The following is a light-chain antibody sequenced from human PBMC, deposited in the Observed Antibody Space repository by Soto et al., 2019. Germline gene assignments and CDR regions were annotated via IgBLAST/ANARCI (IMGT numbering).Light chain of an antibody. Sequence: QPVLTQSPSASASLGASVKLTCTLSSGHSSYAIAWHQQQPEKGPRYLMKLNSDGSHSKGDGIPDRFSGSSSGAERYLTISSLQSEDEDEYYCQTWGTGISVVFGGGTKLTVL. CDR3: QTWGTGISVV. V-gene: IGLV4-69*01. J-gene: IGLJ2*01. CDR2: LNSDGSH. CDR1: SGHSSYA.